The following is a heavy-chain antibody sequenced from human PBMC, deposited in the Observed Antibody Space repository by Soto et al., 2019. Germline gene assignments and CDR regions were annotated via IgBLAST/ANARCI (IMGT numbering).Heavy chain of an antibody. D-gene: IGHD6-6*01. CDR2: ISYDGSNK. J-gene: IGHJ6*02. Sequence: PGGSLRLSCAASGFTFSSYGMHWVRQAPGKGLEWVAVISYDGSNKYYADSVKGRFTISRDNSKNTLYLQMNSLRAEDTAVYYCAKDPLSSIAARTYGMDVWGQGTTVTVSS. CDR3: AKDPLSSIAARTYGMDV. V-gene: IGHV3-30*18. CDR1: GFTFSSYG.